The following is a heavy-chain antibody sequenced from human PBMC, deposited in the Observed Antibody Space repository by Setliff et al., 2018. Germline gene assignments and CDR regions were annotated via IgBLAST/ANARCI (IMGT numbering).Heavy chain of an antibody. CDR2: IHYRGTT. CDR1: GDSISSGSHY. D-gene: IGHD1-1*01. V-gene: IGHV4-39*01. CDR3: ARTGTYRYFDS. J-gene: IGHJ4*02. Sequence: KPSETLSLTCTVSGDSISSGSHYWGWIRQPPGKGLEWIGRIHYRGTTYSNVSLASRFTISVDTSKNQFSLKLTSVTAADTAVYYCARTGTYRYFDSWGQGTRVTVSS.